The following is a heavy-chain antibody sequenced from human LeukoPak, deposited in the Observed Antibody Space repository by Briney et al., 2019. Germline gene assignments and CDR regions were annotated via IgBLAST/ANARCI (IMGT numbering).Heavy chain of an antibody. CDR1: GFTFSGFSFSNYP. V-gene: IGHV3-30*04. D-gene: IGHD3-16*01. CDR3: ARGRPDLAGYFYLDV. Sequence: VGSLRLSCLASGFTFSGFSFSNYPMYWVRQAPGKGLEWVAVIADDGSNQNYADSVKGRFTISRDYSKNTLYLQMNSLRGEDTAVNYCARGRPDLAGYFYLDVWGKGTTVTVSS. J-gene: IGHJ6*03. CDR2: IADDGSNQ.